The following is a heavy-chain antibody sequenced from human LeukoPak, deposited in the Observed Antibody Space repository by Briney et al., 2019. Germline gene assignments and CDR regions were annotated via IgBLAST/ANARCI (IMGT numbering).Heavy chain of an antibody. CDR3: ARRPSSSSVAFDI. CDR1: GGSISSSSYY. CDR2: IYYSGST. V-gene: IGHV4-39*01. D-gene: IGHD6-6*01. Sequence: SETLSLTCTVSGGSISSSSYYWGWIRQPPGKGLEWIGSIYYSGSTYYNPSLKSRVTISVDTSKNQFSLKLSSVTAADTAVYYCARRPSSSSVAFDIWGQGTMVTVSS. J-gene: IGHJ3*02.